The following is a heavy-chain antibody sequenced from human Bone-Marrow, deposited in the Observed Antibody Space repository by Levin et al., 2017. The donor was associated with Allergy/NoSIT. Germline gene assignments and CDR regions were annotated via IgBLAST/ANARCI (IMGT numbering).Heavy chain of an antibody. CDR3: ARDFSSHCSGGSCNALDY. J-gene: IGHJ4*02. D-gene: IGHD2-15*01. CDR1: GGSISSYY. V-gene: IGHV4-59*01. Sequence: PSETLSLTCTVSGGSISSYYWSWIRQPPGKGLEWLGYIYFTGSTYYNPSLKSRVTISIDTSKNQFSLKLTSVTAADTAVYYCARDFSSHCSGGSCNALDYWGQGTLVTVSS. CDR2: IYFTGST.